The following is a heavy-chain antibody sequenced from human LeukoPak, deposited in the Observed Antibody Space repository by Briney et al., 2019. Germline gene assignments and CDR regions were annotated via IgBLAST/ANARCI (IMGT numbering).Heavy chain of an antibody. Sequence: GRSLRLSCAASGLTLDDSAMHWVRQVPGKGLEWVSGINRSGGTVGYADSVKGRFTISRDNAKNSLYLQMSSLRADDTAVYYCARGGSYRAPDYNYYYGMDVWGQGTTVTVSS. D-gene: IGHD3-16*02. CDR2: INRSGGTV. V-gene: IGHV3-9*01. CDR1: GLTLDDSA. J-gene: IGHJ6*02. CDR3: ARGGSYRAPDYNYYYGMDV.